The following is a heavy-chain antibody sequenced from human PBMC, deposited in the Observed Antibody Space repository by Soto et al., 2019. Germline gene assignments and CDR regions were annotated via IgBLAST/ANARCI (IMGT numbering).Heavy chain of an antibody. V-gene: IGHV1-3*01. Sequence: QVQLVQSGAEVKKPGASVKVSCKASGYTFTSYAMHWVRQAPGQRLEWMGWINAGNGNTKYSQKFQGRVTITRDTSASTAYMELSSLRSEDTAVYYCARDVCTNGVCYGEHAFAIWGQGTMVTVSS. J-gene: IGHJ3*02. CDR3: ARDVCTNGVCYGEHAFAI. CDR2: INAGNGNT. D-gene: IGHD2-8*01. CDR1: GYTFTSYA.